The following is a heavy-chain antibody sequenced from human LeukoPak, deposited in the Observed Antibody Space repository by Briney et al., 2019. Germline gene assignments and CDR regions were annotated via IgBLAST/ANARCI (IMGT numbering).Heavy chain of an antibody. CDR1: GYTFTGYY. Sequence: GASVKVSCKASGYTFTGYYMHWVRQAPGRGLEWMGWINPNSGGTNYAQKFQGRVTMTRDTSISTACMELSRLRSDDTAVYYCARVRNDAGFDYWGQGTLVTVSS. J-gene: IGHJ4*02. D-gene: IGHD1-1*01. V-gene: IGHV1-2*02. CDR2: INPNSGGT. CDR3: ARVRNDAGFDY.